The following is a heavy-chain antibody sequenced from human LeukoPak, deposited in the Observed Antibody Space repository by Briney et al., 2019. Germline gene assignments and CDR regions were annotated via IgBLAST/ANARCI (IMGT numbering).Heavy chain of an antibody. CDR2: INPSGGST. Sequence: GASVKVSCKASGYTFTSYYIHWVRQAPGQGLDWMGIINPSGGSTSYAQKFQGRVTMTRDMSTSTVYMELSSLRSEDTAVYYCARVFGSGSCSGGDCYYNWFDPWGQGTLVTVSS. CDR3: ARVFGSGSCSGGDCYYNWFDP. D-gene: IGHD2-15*01. V-gene: IGHV1-46*01. CDR1: GYTFTSYY. J-gene: IGHJ5*02.